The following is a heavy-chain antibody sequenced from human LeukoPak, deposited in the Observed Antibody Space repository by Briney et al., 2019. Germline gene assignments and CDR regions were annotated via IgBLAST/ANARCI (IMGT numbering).Heavy chain of an antibody. D-gene: IGHD6-13*01. Sequence: SETLSLTCTVSGGSISSGGYYWSWIRQHPGTGLEWIGYIYYSGSTYYNPSLKSRVTISVDTSKNQFSLKLSSVTAADTAVYYCARGPRIAADRVWFDPWGQGTLVTVSS. J-gene: IGHJ5*02. CDR1: GGSISSGGYY. CDR3: ARGPRIAADRVWFDP. CDR2: IYYSGST. V-gene: IGHV4-31*03.